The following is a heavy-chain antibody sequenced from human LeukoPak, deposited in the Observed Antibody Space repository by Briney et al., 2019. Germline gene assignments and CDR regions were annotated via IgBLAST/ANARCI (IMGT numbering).Heavy chain of an antibody. D-gene: IGHD6-19*01. J-gene: IGHJ6*04. CDR2: INHSGST. CDR3: ARGRDSSGWRPSDFYYYGMDV. Sequence: SETLSLTCAVYGGSLSGYYWIWIRQPPGKGLEWIGEINHSGSTSYNPSLKSRVTISVDTSKNQFSLKLSSVTAADTAVYYCARGRDSSGWRPSDFYYYGMDVWGKGTTVTVSS. CDR1: GGSLSGYY. V-gene: IGHV4-34*01.